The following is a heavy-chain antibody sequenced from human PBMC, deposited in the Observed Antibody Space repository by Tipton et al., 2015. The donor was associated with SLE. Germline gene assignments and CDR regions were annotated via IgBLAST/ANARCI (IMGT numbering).Heavy chain of an antibody. Sequence: LRLSCAVYGGSFSGYYWSWIRQPPGKGLEWIGEINHSGSTNYNPSLKSRVTISVDTSKNQFSLKLSSVTAADTAVYYCASVLGDVWGKGTTVTVSS. CDR1: GGSFSGYY. J-gene: IGHJ6*04. CDR2: INHSGST. CDR3: ASVLGDV. V-gene: IGHV4-34*01.